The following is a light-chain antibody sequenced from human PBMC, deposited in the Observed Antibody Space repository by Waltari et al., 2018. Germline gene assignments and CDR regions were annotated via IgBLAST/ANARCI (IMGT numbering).Light chain of an antibody. V-gene: IGKV1-12*01. CDR1: QDIGTW. CDR2: SAS. CDR3: QQGKSLPLA. Sequence: DIPMTQSPSALPSSVSDRVSSPCRASQDIGTWLAWYQQRAGKAPSLLIYSASTLQNEVPSRFSGNGSGTDFTLTISSLQAEDFATYFCQQGKSLPLAFGGGTKVEIK. J-gene: IGKJ4*01.